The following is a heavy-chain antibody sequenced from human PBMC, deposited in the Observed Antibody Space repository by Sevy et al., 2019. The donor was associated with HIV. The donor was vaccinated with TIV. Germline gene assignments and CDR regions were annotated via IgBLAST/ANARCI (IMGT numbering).Heavy chain of an antibody. V-gene: IGHV3-21*01. CDR1: GFTFSSYS. CDR3: ARDSLSSSWYGVLDP. Sequence: GGSLRLSCAASGFTFSSYSMNWVRHAPGKGLEWVSSISSSSSYIYYADSVKGRFTISRDNAKNSLYLQMNSLRAEDTAVYYCARDSLSSSWYGVLDPWGQGTLVTVSS. D-gene: IGHD6-13*01. CDR2: ISSSSSYI. J-gene: IGHJ5*02.